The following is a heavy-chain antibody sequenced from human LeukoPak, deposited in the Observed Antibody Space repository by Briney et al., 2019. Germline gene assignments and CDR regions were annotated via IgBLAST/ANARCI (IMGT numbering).Heavy chain of an antibody. J-gene: IGHJ4*02. D-gene: IGHD2-15*01. CDR2: VYNRGST. CDR3: ARDRGLAYYFEY. V-gene: IGHV4-59*01. CDR1: GGSISYYY. Sequence: SETLSLTCSVSGGSISYYYWSWIRQPPGKGLEWIGHVYNRGSTNYNPSLKSRLTISVDTSKNQFSLKLRSVTAADTAVYYCARDRGLAYYFEYWGQGTLVTVSS.